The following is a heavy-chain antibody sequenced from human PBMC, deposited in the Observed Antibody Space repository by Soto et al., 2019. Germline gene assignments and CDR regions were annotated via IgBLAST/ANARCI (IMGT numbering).Heavy chain of an antibody. CDR1: GGSFSGYY. CDR2: INHSGST. D-gene: IGHD6-19*01. J-gene: IGHJ4*02. Sequence: SETLSLTCAVYGGSFSGYYWSWIRQPPGKGLEWIGEINHSGSTNYNPSLKSRVTISVDTSKNQFSLKLSSVTAADTAVYYCAREPGQGIAVAGTTVGFDYWGQGTLVTVS. V-gene: IGHV4-34*01. CDR3: AREPGQGIAVAGTTVGFDY.